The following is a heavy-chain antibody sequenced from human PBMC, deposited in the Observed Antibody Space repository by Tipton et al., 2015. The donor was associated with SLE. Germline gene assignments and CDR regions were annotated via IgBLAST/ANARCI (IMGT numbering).Heavy chain of an antibody. D-gene: IGHD2/OR15-2a*01. CDR1: GGSIITGSFY. Sequence: TLSLTCTVSGGSIITGSFYWSWIRQPAGKGLEWIGHIYSSGSTNYNPSLRSRVTISVDTSENQFSLRLSSVTAADTAVYYCARDNRGDHGAFEIWGQGTVVTVSS. CDR2: IYSSGST. J-gene: IGHJ3*02. V-gene: IGHV4-61*09. CDR3: ARDNRGDHGAFEI.